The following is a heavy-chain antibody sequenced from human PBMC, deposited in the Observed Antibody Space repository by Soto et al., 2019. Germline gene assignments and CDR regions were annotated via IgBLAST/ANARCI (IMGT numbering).Heavy chain of an antibody. CDR1: GYTFTRYE. J-gene: IGHJ6*03. CDR3: ARGGRNHINYYCYCYMDG. V-gene: IGHV1-2*04. CDR2: INPNSGGT. Sequence: GASVKVSCEASGYTFTRYEIHWVRQAPGQGIDWIGWINPNSGGTNYAQKFQGWCIMSRDMCTSTAYMELSRLRSDDTAVYYCARGGRNHINYYCYCYMDGWGKVTTVTVSS. D-gene: IGHD1-1*01.